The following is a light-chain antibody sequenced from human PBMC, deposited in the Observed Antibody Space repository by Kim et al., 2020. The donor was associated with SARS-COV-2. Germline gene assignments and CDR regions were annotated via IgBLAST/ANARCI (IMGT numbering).Light chain of an antibody. CDR1: SGSIASNY. CDR3: QSYDSSNRV. J-gene: IGLJ3*02. CDR2: EDN. Sequence: GKTVNISCTRSSGSIASNYVQWYQQRPGSAPTTVIYEDNQRPSGVPDRFSGSIDSSSNSASLTISGLKTEDEADYYCQSYDSSNRVFGGGTQLTVL. V-gene: IGLV6-57*03.